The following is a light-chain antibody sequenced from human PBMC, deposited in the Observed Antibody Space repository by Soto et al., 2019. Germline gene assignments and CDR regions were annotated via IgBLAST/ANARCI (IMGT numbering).Light chain of an antibody. V-gene: IGLV1-44*01. J-gene: IGLJ2*01. CDR1: SSNIGSNT. CDR3: AAWDDSLNGRV. Sequence: QSVLTQPPSASGTPGQRVTISCSGSSSNIGSNTVNWYHQLPGTAPNLLIYSNNQRPSGVPDRFSGSKSGTSAALAISGLQSEDEADYFCAAWDDSLNGRVFGGGTKLTVL. CDR2: SNN.